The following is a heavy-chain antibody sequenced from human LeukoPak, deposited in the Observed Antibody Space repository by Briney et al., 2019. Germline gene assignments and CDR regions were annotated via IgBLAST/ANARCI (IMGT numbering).Heavy chain of an antibody. CDR2: INPNSGDT. J-gene: IGHJ4*02. D-gene: IGHD4-17*01. Sequence: ASMKVSCKASGYTFTGYYMHWVRQAPGQGLEWMGWINPNSGDTNYPQKFQGRVTMTRDTSISTAYMELSRLRSDDTAVYYCAAGDYGDYFDYWGLGTLVTVSS. CDR3: AAGDYGDYFDY. CDR1: GYTFTGYY. V-gene: IGHV1-2*02.